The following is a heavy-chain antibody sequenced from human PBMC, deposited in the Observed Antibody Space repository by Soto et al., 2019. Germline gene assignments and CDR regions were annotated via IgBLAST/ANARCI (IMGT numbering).Heavy chain of an antibody. D-gene: IGHD4-17*01. J-gene: IGHJ4*02. CDR1: GFTFSSYA. CDR3: ARVDYGDYVLNY. Sequence: QVQLVESGGGVVQPGRSLRLSCAASGFTFSSYAMHWVRQAPGKGLEWVAVISYDGSNKYYADSVKGRFTISRDNSQNTLSLQMNCLRAEDTAVYYCARVDYGDYVLNYWGQGTLVTVSS. CDR2: ISYDGSNK. V-gene: IGHV3-30-3*01.